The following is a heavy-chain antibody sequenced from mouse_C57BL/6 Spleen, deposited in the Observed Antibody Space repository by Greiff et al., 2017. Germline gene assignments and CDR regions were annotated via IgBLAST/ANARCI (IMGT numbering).Heavy chain of an antibody. CDR2: FYPGSGSI. V-gene: IGHV1-62-2*01. CDR3: ARHEDRGLLPSWFAY. J-gene: IGHJ3*01. Sequence: QVQLQQSGAELVKPGASVKLSCTASGYTFTEYTIYWVKQRSGQGLEWIGWFYPGSGSIKYNEKFKDKATLTADKSSSTVYMKLSSLTSEDSAVYFCARHEDRGLLPSWFAYWGQGTLVTVSA. D-gene: IGHD2-3*01. CDR1: GYTFTEYT.